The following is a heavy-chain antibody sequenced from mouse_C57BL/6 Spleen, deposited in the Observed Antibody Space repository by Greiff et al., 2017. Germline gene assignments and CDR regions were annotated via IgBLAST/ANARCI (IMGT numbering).Heavy chain of an antibody. D-gene: IGHD1-1*01. CDR1: GFTFSDYG. V-gene: IGHV5-17*01. J-gene: IGHJ2*01. Sequence: EVMLVESGGGLVKPGGSLKLSCAASGFTFSDYGMHWVRQAPEKGLEWVAYISSGSSTIYYADTVKGRFTISRDNAKNTPFLQMTSLRSEDTAMYDCARHVSSPFDYWGQGTTLTVSS. CDR3: ARHVSSPFDY. CDR2: ISSGSSTI.